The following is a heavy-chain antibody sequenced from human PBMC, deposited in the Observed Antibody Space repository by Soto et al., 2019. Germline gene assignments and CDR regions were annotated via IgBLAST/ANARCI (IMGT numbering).Heavy chain of an antibody. Sequence: PSETLSLTCTVSGGSISSSSYYWGWIRQPPGKGLEWIGSIYYSGSTYYNPSLKSRVTISVDTSKNQFSLKLSSVTAADTAVYYCARTESGTFDPWGQGTLVT. CDR1: GGSISSSSYY. D-gene: IGHD1-7*01. CDR2: IYYSGST. J-gene: IGHJ5*02. V-gene: IGHV4-39*01. CDR3: ARTESGTFDP.